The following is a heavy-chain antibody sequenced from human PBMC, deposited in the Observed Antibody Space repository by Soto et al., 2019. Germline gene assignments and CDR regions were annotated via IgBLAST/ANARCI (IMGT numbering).Heavy chain of an antibody. J-gene: IGHJ5*02. Sequence: QVQLVQSGAEVKKPGSSVKVSCKASGGTFSSYAITWVRQAPGQGLEWMGGIIPIFGTANYAQKFQGRVTINADESTSTAYMELCSLRSEVTAVYYCARDRGPSSGYYPYWFDPWGQGTLVTVSS. CDR2: IIPIFGTA. V-gene: IGHV1-69*12. CDR1: GGTFSSYA. D-gene: IGHD3-22*01. CDR3: ARDRGPSSGYYPYWFDP.